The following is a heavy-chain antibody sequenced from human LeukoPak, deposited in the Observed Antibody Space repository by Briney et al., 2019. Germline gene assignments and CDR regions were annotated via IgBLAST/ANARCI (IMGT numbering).Heavy chain of an antibody. CDR3: ARGRDYYAVSGYHNWFDA. CDR1: GYTFTMYY. CDR2: ISPSGETT. Sequence: ASVTVSCKASGYTFTMYYMHWVRQAPGQGLEWMGIISPSGETTSYAQKFQGRVTMTRDTSTRTVYLDLSSLRSEDTAVYYCARGRDYYAVSGYHNWFDAWGQGTLVTVSS. D-gene: IGHD3-22*01. J-gene: IGHJ5*02. V-gene: IGHV1-46*01.